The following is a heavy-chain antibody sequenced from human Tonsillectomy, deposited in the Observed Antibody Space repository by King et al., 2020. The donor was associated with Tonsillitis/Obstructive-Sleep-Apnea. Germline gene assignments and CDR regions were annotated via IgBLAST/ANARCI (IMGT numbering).Heavy chain of an antibody. J-gene: IGHJ1*01. CDR3: VRASKGDILRPFQH. CDR2: INHSGSA. V-gene: IGHV4-34*01. D-gene: IGHD1-26*01. CDR1: GGSFTDYY. Sequence: VQLQQWGAGLLKPSETLSLTCTVSGGSFTDYYCSWIRQPPGKGLEWIGEINHSGSANYNPSLKSRLTISVDTSKNQFSLNLSSVTAADTAVYDFVRASKGDILRPFQHWGQGTLVTVSS.